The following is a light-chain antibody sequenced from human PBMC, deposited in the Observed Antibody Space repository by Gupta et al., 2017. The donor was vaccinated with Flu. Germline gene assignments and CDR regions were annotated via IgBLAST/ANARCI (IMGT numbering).Light chain of an antibody. CDR2: YKSASDH. CDR3: EIWHSSAAQ. V-gene: IGLV5-45*03. Sequence: HAALSQQSYLTASPGASASLTCTLRTGFNVGTYKIYWYQQRPGSPPQYLLRYKSASDHQRGSGVPSRFSGSKDASANAGILLIAGLQSEDEADYYCEIWHSSAAQVGGGTKLTVL. CDR1: TGFNVGTYK. J-gene: IGLJ2*01.